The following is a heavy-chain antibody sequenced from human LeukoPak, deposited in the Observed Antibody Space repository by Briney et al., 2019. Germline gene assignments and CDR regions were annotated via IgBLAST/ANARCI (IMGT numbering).Heavy chain of an antibody. CDR3: ARAPNYYDSSGYYYEGVAFDI. D-gene: IGHD3-22*01. V-gene: IGHV1-18*01. Sequence: ASVKVSCKASGYTFTSYGISWVRQAPGQGLEWMGWISAYNGNTNYAQKLQGRVTMTTDTSTSTAYMELRSLRSDDTAVYYCARAPNYYDSSGYYYEGVAFDIWGQGTMVTVSS. CDR1: GYTFTSYG. CDR2: ISAYNGNT. J-gene: IGHJ3*02.